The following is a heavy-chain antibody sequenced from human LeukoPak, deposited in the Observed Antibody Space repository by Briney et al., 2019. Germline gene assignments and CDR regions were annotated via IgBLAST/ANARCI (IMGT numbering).Heavy chain of an antibody. D-gene: IGHD3-10*01. V-gene: IGHV3-21*01. CDR2: ISSSSSYI. Sequence: GGSLRLSCAASGFTFSSYSMNWVRQAPGKGLEWVSSISSSSSYIYYADSVKGRFTISRDNAKNSLYLQMNSPRAEDTAVYYCARDDSRYGSGRGSYWGQGTLVTVSS. CDR1: GFTFSSYS. J-gene: IGHJ4*02. CDR3: ARDDSRYGSGRGSY.